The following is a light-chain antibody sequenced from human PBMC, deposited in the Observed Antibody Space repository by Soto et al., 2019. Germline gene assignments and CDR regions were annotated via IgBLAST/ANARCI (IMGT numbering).Light chain of an antibody. CDR3: LQDYSYPYT. Sequence: AIQMTQSPSSLSASVGDRVTITCRASQGINYDVAWYQQRQGRAPKFLIYAASSFQSGVPSRFSGSGSGTDFTLTISSLQPVDSATYYCLQDYSYPYTFGQGTKLEIK. V-gene: IGKV1-6*01. CDR1: QGINYD. J-gene: IGKJ2*01. CDR2: AAS.